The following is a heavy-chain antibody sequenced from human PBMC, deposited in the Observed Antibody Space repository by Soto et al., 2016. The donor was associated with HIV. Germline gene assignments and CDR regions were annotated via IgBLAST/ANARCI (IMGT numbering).Heavy chain of an antibody. CDR1: GGSISSYY. V-gene: IGHV4-59*01. Sequence: QVQLQESGPGLVKPSETLSLTCTVSGGSISSYYWSWIRQPPGKGLEWIGYIYYSGSTNYNPSLKSRVTISIDTSKNQFSLKLTSVTAADTAVYYCARDPDGYSHFDSGAREPWSPSP. CDR3: ARDPDGYSHFDS. CDR2: IYYSGST. J-gene: IGHJ4*02. D-gene: IGHD4-4*01.